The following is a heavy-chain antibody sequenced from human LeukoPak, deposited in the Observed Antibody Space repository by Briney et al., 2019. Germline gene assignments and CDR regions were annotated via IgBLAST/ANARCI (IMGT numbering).Heavy chain of an antibody. Sequence: SETLSLTCTVSGGSISSGGYYWSWIRQPPGKGLEWIGYIYYSGRTNYNPSLKSRVTISVDLSKNQFSLKLSSVTAADTAVYYCAITGGSEDYWGQGALVTVS. V-gene: IGHV4-61*08. D-gene: IGHD7-27*01. CDR1: GGSISSGGYY. J-gene: IGHJ4*02. CDR3: AITGGSEDY. CDR2: IYYSGRT.